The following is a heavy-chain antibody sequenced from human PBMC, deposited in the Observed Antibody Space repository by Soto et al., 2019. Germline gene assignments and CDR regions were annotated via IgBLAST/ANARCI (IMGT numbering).Heavy chain of an antibody. D-gene: IGHD2-2*01. V-gene: IGHV3-23*01. CDR2: ISGSGGST. J-gene: IGHJ5*02. Sequence: GGSQRLSCAASGFTFSSYAMSWVRQAPGKGLEWVSAISGSGGSTYYADSVKGRFTISRDNSKNTLYLQMNSLRAEDTAVYYCAKDLRYCSSTSCFFDPWGQGTLVTVSS. CDR1: GFTFSSYA. CDR3: AKDLRYCSSTSCFFDP.